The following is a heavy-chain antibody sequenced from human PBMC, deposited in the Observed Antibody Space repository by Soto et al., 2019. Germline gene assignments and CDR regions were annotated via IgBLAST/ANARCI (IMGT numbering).Heavy chain of an antibody. CDR3: ARVGGWDDFDY. CDR1: GYTFTRYT. CDR2: INAGNGDT. V-gene: IGHV1-3*01. D-gene: IGHD6-19*01. J-gene: IGHJ4*02. Sequence: QVHLVQSGAEVKKPGASVNVSCKASGYTFTRYTIHWVRQAPGQRLEWMGWINAGNGDTKSSQRFQDRVTITRDTSANTAYIELSNLRSEDTALYYCARVGGWDDFDYWGQGTLVTVSS.